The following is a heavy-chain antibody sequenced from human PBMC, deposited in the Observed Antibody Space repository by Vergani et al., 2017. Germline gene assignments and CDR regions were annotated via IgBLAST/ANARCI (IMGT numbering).Heavy chain of an antibody. CDR2: MYYSGST. D-gene: IGHD2-15*01. J-gene: IGHJ5*02. CDR1: GYSISSGYY. Sequence: QVQLQESGPGLVKASETLSLTCAVSGYSISSGYYWSWIRQSPGKGLEWIGSMYYSGSTYYNQSLKSRVSISVDTSKNQVSLKLTSVTAADTALYYCARLTSIQFTGYFDPWGQGTLVTVSS. CDR3: ARLTSIQFTGYFDP. V-gene: IGHV4-38-2*01.